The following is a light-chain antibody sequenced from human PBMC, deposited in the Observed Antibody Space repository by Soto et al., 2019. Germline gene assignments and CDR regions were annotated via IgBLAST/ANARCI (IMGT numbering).Light chain of an antibody. CDR2: DVS. V-gene: IGLV2-14*01. CDR3: SSYTRSNTWV. CDR1: SSDVGGYNY. J-gene: IGLJ3*02. Sequence: QSALTQPASVYGSPGQSITISCTGTSSDVGGYNYVSWYQQHPGKAPKLIISDVSNRPSGTSNRFSGSKSGNTASLTISGLQAEDEADYYCSSYTRSNTWVFGGGTKLTVL.